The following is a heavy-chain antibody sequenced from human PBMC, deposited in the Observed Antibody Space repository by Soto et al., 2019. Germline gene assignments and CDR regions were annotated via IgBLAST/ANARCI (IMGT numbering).Heavy chain of an antibody. V-gene: IGHV5-51*01. Sequence: GESLKISCQGSGYSFTTYWIAWVRQMPGKGLEWMGIIYPGDSDTRYSPSFQGQVTISADKSISTAYLQWSSLKASDTAMYYCARQRVKRLQSRYYYYNGMDVWGQGTTVTVSS. J-gene: IGHJ6*02. CDR3: ARQRVKRLQSRYYYYNGMDV. CDR1: GYSFTTYW. CDR2: IYPGDSDT. D-gene: IGHD1-1*01.